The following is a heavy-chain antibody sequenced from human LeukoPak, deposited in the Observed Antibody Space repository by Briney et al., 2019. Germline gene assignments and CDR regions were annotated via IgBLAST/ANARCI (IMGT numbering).Heavy chain of an antibody. D-gene: IGHD4-17*01. J-gene: IGHJ3*02. V-gene: IGHV3-53*01. CDR1: GFTVSSNY. CDR2: IYSGGST. CDR3: ARGIMTTVTNDAFDI. Sequence: GSLRLSCAASGFTVSSNYMSWVRQAPGKGLEWVSVIYSGGSTYYADSVKGRFTISRDNSKNTLYLQMNSLRAEDTAVYYCARGIMTTVTNDAFDIWGQGTMVTVSS.